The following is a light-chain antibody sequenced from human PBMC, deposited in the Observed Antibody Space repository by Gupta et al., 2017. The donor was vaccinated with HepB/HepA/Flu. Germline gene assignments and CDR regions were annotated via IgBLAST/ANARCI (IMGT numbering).Light chain of an antibody. CDR3: QQYKSYRWT. V-gene: IGKV1-5*03. J-gene: IGKJ1*01. CDR1: QYISSW. Sequence: DIQMTQSPSTLSASVGDRVTITCRASQYISSWLAWYQQKPGKAPKLLIYMASNLESGVPSRFSGSGSGTEFTLTISSLQPDDFATYYCQQYKSYRWTFGQGTKV. CDR2: MAS.